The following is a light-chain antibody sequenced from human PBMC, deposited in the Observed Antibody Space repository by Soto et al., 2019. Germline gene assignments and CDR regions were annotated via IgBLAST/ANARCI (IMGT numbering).Light chain of an antibody. CDR1: SSDVGGYNY. J-gene: IGLJ2*01. Sequence: QSALTQPASVSGSPGQSITISCTGTSSDVGGYNYVSWYQQHPGKAPILMIYDVSNRPSGVSNRFSGSKSGNTASLTISGLQAEDGGDYYCSSYTSSSTLVVFGGGTTLTVL. CDR2: DVS. CDR3: SSYTSSSTLVV. V-gene: IGLV2-14*01.